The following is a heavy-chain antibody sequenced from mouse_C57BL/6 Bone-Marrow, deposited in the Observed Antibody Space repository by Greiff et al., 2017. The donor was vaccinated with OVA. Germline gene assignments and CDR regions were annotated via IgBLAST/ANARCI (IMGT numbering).Heavy chain of an antibody. CDR3: VRDTAVYYAMDY. J-gene: IGHJ4*01. CDR1: GFTFNTYA. V-gene: IGHV10-3*01. CDR2: IRSKSSNYAT. Sequence: EVQGVASGGGLVQPKGSLQLSCAASGFTFNTYAMHWVRQAPGKGLEWVARIRSKSSNYATYYADSVKDRFTISRDDSQSMLYLQMNNLKTEDTAMYYCVRDTAVYYAMDYWGQGTSVTVSS.